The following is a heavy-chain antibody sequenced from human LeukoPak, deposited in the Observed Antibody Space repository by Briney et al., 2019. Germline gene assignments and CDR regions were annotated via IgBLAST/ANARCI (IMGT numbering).Heavy chain of an antibody. V-gene: IGHV1-2*02. J-gene: IGHJ4*02. Sequence: ASVKVSCKASGYTFTGYYMHWVRQAPGQGLEWMGWINPNSGGTNYAQKFQGRVTMTRDTSTSTVYMELSSLRSEDTAVYYCARNRHYYDSSGYDFDYWGQGTLVTVSS. CDR1: GYTFTGYY. CDR3: ARNRHYYDSSGYDFDY. D-gene: IGHD3-22*01. CDR2: INPNSGGT.